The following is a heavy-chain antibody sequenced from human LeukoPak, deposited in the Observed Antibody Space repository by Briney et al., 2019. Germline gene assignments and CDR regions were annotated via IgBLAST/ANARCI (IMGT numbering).Heavy chain of an antibody. D-gene: IGHD3-22*01. V-gene: IGHV4-31*03. J-gene: IGHJ1*01. CDR2: IYYSGST. Sequence: SETLSLTCSVSGGSISSSYYYWGWVRQPPGKGLEWIGYIYYSGSTYYNPSLKSRVTISVDTSKNQFSLKLSSVTAADTAVYYCARGDDSSCYYYRAEYFQHWGQGTLVTVSS. CDR3: ARGDDSSCYYYRAEYFQH. CDR1: GGSISSSYYY.